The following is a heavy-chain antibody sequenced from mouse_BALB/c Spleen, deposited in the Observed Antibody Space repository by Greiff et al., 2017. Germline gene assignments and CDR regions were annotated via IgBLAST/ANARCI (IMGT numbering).Heavy chain of an antibody. CDR3: ARHTTVVATTDYWYFDV. J-gene: IGHJ1*01. CDR2: ISTGGGST. Sequence: EVQLMESGGGLVQPGGSLKLSCAASGFTFSSYTMSWVRQTPEKRLEWVAYISTGGGSTYYPDTVKGRFTISRDNAKNTLYLQMSRLKSEDTAMYYCARHTTVVATTDYWYFDVWGAGTTVTVSS. CDR1: GFTFSSYT. V-gene: IGHV5-12-2*01. D-gene: IGHD1-1*01.